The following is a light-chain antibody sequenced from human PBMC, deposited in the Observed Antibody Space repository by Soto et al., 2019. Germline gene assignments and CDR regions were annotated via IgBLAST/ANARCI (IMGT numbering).Light chain of an antibody. CDR1: QSVSSSY. CDR3: QQYGSSPPT. V-gene: IGKV3-20*01. CDR2: GAS. J-gene: IGKJ1*01. Sequence: EIVLTQSPGTLSLSPGEIATLYCSASQSVSSSYLAWYQQKPGQAPRLLIYGASSRATGIPDRFSGSGSGTDFTLTISRLEPEDFAVYYCQQYGSSPPTFGQGTKVDIK.